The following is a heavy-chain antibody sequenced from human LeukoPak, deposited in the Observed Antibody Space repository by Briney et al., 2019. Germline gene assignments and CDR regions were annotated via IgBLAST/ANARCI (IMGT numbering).Heavy chain of an antibody. CDR3: ARHATVTSFTFAH. J-gene: IGHJ4*02. CDR2: IYYSGST. Sequence: PSETLSLTCTVSGGSISSSSYYWGWIRQPPGKGLEWIGSIYYSGSTYYNPSLKSRVTISVDTSKNQFSLKLSSVTAADTAVYYCARHATVTSFTFAHWGQGTLVTVSS. CDR1: GGSISSSSYY. D-gene: IGHD4-17*01. V-gene: IGHV4-39*01.